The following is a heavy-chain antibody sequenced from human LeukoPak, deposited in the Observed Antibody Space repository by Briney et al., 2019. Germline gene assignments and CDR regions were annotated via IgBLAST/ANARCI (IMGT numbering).Heavy chain of an antibody. CDR3: VRTPCSGDCYGPTYYFDY. CDR1: GFTFSTYD. CDR2: IGSGGDT. J-gene: IGHJ4*02. V-gene: IGHV3-13*01. Sequence: PGGSLRLSCAASGFTFSTYDMHWVRQTTGKRLEWVSAIGSGGDTHYADSVKGRFAIYRENARNSLYLQMNSLRVGDTAVYYCVRTPCSGDCYGPTYYFDYWGQGILVTVSS. D-gene: IGHD2-21*02.